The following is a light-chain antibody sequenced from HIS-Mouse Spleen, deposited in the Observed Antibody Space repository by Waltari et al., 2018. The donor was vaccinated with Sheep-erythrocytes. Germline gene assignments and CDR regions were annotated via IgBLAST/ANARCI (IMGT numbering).Light chain of an antibody. J-gene: IGLJ3*02. CDR3: AAWDDSLSGNWV. V-gene: IGLV1-47*01. Sequence: QSVLTQPPSASGTPGPRVTIPCSGTSSNIGSTYVSWYQQLPGTAPKPLIYRNNQRPSGVPDRFSGSKSGTSASLAISGLRSEDEADYYCAAWDDSLSGNWVFGGGTKLTVL. CDR2: RNN. CDR1: SSNIGSTY.